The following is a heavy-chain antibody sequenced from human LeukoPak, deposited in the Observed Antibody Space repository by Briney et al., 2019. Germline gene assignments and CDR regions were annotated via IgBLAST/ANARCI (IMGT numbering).Heavy chain of an antibody. CDR1: GGSISSGRYY. CDR2: MYTSGKT. CDR3: ARDGDSSSSLFDI. D-gene: IGHD3-22*01. J-gene: IGHJ3*02. Sequence: SQTLSLTCTVSGGSISSGRYYWSWIRQPAGKGLEWIGRMYTSGKTNYNPSLKSRVTMSVDTSKNQFSLKLSSVTAADTAVYYCARDGDSSSSLFDIWGQGTTVIVSS. V-gene: IGHV4-61*02.